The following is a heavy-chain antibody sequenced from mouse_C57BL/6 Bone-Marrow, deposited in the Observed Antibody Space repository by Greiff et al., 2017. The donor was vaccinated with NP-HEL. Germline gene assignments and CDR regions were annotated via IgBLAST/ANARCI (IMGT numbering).Heavy chain of an antibody. CDR2: IYPGDGDT. V-gene: IGHV1-82*01. D-gene: IGHD1-1*01. J-gene: IGHJ2*01. CDR1: GYAFSSSW. CDR3: ARCGSSYDY. Sequence: VQLVESGPELVKPGASVKISCKASGYAFSSSWMNWVKQRPGKGLEWIGRIYPGDGDTNYNGKFKGKATLTADKSSSTAYMQLSSLTSEDSAVYFCARCGSSYDYWGQGTTLTVSS.